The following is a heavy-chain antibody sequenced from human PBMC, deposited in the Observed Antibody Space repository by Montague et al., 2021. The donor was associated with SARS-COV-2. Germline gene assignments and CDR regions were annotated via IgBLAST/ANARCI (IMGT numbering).Heavy chain of an antibody. Sequence: SETLSLTCTVSGGSMATYYWSWIRQPPGKGLEWLAYIYYRGSTSYNPSLMSRVTISVDTSKKQFSLKLSSVTAADTAVYYCARQRNDDVLDYWGQGTLVTVSS. CDR1: GGSMATYY. J-gene: IGHJ4*02. CDR2: IYYRGST. CDR3: ARQRNDDVLDY. D-gene: IGHD1-1*01. V-gene: IGHV4-59*08.